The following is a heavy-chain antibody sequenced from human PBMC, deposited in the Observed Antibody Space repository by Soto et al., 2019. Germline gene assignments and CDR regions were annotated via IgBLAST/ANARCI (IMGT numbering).Heavy chain of an antibody. J-gene: IGHJ4*02. Sequence: GASVKVSCKASGGTFKTYTINWVRQAPGQGLEWIGQIIPMYDSANYAQSFQDRVTISADKSTNTAYMELSSLRSEDTALYYCATRRTYSGSYCFDYWGQGPLVTVSS. D-gene: IGHD1-26*01. CDR2: IIPMYDSA. CDR1: GGTFKTYT. V-gene: IGHV1-69*06. CDR3: ATRRTYSGSYCFDY.